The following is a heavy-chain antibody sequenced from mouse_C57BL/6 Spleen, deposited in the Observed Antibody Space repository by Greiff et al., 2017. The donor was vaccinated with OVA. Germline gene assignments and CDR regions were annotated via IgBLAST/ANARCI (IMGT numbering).Heavy chain of an antibody. Sequence: VKLQQPGAELVKPGASVKLSCKASGYTFTSYWMHWVKQRPGQGLEWIGMIHPNSGSTNYNEKFKSKATLTVDKSSSTAYMQLSSLTSEDSAVYYCARHYYGSSYYAMDYWGQGTSVTVSS. CDR3: ARHYYGSSYYAMDY. J-gene: IGHJ4*01. CDR2: IHPNSGST. CDR1: GYTFTSYW. D-gene: IGHD1-1*01. V-gene: IGHV1-64*01.